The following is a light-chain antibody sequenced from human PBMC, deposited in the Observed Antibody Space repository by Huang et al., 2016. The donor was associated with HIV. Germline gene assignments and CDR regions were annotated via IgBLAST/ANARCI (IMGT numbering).Light chain of an antibody. J-gene: IGKJ3*01. CDR1: QDISTF. CDR3: QQYDSLPWT. Sequence: DIQLTQSPSSLSASVGDRVTITCQASQDISTFLSWYYQRPGKAPELLIYDASDLETGGPSRFSGSGSGTDFTLTISSLKPEDIGTYYCQQYDSLPWTFGPGTKVDIK. CDR2: DAS. V-gene: IGKV1-33*01.